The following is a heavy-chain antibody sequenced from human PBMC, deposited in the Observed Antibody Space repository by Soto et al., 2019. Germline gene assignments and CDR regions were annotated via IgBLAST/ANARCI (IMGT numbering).Heavy chain of an antibody. CDR3: ARDKSPEVPAACFFS. D-gene: IGHD2-2*01. J-gene: IGHJ5*02. Sequence: HPGGSXSLSCAASGFTFSSYAMHWVRQAPGKGLEWVAVISYDGSNKYYADSVKGRFTISRDDSKNTLYLQMNSLRAEDTAVYYCARDKSPEVPAACFFSWGQGTLVTVSS. V-gene: IGHV3-30-3*01. CDR1: GFTFSSYA. CDR2: ISYDGSNK.